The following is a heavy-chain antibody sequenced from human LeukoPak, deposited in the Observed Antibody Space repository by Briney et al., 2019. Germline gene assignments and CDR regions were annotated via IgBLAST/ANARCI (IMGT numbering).Heavy chain of an antibody. CDR2: INSDGSGT. J-gene: IGHJ3*02. V-gene: IGHV3-74*01. D-gene: IGHD5-18*01. CDR1: GFTFSSYL. Sequence: GGSLRLSCAASGFTFSSYLMHWVRQAPGQGLVWVSRINSDGSGTSYADSVKGRFTISRDNAKNTLYLQMNSLRAEDTAVYYCSRGIRTVPNTDAFDIWGQGAMVTVSS. CDR3: SRGIRTVPNTDAFDI.